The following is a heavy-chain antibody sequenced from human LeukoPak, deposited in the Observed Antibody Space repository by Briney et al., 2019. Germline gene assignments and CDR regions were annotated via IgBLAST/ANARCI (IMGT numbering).Heavy chain of an antibody. D-gene: IGHD2-15*01. V-gene: IGHV1-2*02. CDR2: INPNSGGT. CDR3: ARGRSPSYCSGGSCYSIRFDY. CDR1: GYTFTGYY. J-gene: IGHJ4*02. Sequence: ASVKVSCKASGYTFTGYYMHWVRQAPGQGLEWMGWINPNSGGTNYAQKFQGRVTMTRDTSTSTVYMELSSLRSEDTAVYYCARGRSPSYCSGGSCYSIRFDYWGQGTLVTVSS.